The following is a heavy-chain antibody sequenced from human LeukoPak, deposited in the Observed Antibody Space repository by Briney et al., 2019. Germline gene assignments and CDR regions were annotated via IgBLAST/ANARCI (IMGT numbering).Heavy chain of an antibody. CDR1: GFTFSSYW. J-gene: IGHJ5*02. D-gene: IGHD3/OR15-3a*01. CDR3: ARGATWTLGDNWFDP. V-gene: IGHV3-33*08. CDR2: IWYDGNTK. Sequence: GSLRLSCAASGFTFSSYWMSWVRQAPGKGLEWVAVIWYDGNTKYYADSVKGRSAISRDSSRNTVYLQLNSLRAEDTAVYYCARGATWTLGDNWFDPWGQGTLVTVSS.